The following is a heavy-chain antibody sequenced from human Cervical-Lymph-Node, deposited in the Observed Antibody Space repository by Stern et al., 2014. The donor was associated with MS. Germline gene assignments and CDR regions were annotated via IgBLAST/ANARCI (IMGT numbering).Heavy chain of an antibody. CDR1: GFTFSTYW. D-gene: IGHD5-18*01. J-gene: IGHJ5*02. CDR3: ARAHVDTWDWFDP. V-gene: IGHV3-74*02. Sequence: EVQLVESGGDLVQPGGSLRLSCTASGFTFSTYWMHWVRQAPGKGLEWVSRINGDGSSTSYADSVKGRFTISRDNAKNTLYVQMNSLRVEDTAVYYCARAHVDTWDWFDPWGQGTLVTVSS. CDR2: INGDGSST.